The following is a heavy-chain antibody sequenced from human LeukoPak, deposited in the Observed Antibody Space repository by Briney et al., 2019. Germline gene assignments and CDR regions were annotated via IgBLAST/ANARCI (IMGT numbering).Heavy chain of an antibody. CDR2: IYYSGST. CDR1: GGSISSYY. CDR3: AREGYATTVRRWAFDI. D-gene: IGHD4-11*01. J-gene: IGHJ3*02. Sequence: SETLSLTCTVSGGSISSYYWSWIRQPPGKGLEWIGYIYYSGSTNYNPSLKSRVTISVDTSKNQFSLKLSSVTAADTAVYYCAREGYATTVRRWAFDIWGQGTMVTVSS. V-gene: IGHV4-59*01.